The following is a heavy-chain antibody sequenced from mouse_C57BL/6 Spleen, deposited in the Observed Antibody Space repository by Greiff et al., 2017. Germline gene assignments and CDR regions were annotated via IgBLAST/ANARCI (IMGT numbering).Heavy chain of an antibody. J-gene: IGHJ2*01. V-gene: IGHV1-69*01. CDR3: ATSGRELLRPFDY. D-gene: IGHD1-1*01. CDR2: IDPSDSYT. Sequence: QVQLKQPGAELVMPGASVKLSCKASGYTFTSYWMHWVKQRPGQGLEWIGEIDPSDSYTNYNQKFKGKSTLTVDKSSSTAYMQLSSLTSEDSAVYYCATSGRELLRPFDYWGQGTTLTVSS. CDR1: GYTFTSYW.